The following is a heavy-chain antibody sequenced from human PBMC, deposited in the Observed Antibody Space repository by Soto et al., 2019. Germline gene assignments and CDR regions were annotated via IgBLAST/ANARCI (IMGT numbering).Heavy chain of an antibody. CDR2: FTASGGNT. J-gene: IGHJ1*01. Sequence: EVQLLESGGGLVQPGGSLRLSCVASGFTFSDFAMSWVRQAPGKGLEWVSTFTASGGNTFYADSVQGRFTMSRDNSKNTQYRHVNSLRADDTAVYYCAKMGGVHLPKHFHVWGHGTLVTVSS. CDR1: GFTFSDFA. D-gene: IGHD2-8*01. CDR3: AKMGGVHLPKHFHV. V-gene: IGHV3-23*01.